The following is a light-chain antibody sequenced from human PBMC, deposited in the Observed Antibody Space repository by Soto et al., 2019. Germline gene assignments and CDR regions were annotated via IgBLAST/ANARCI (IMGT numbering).Light chain of an antibody. V-gene: IGKV1-5*01. Sequence: DIQMTQSPSTLSATAGDRVTITCRASQSISSWLAWYQQKPGKAPKRLIYAASSLQSGVPSRFSGSGSGTQFTLTISSLQPEDFATYYCLQHNSYPLTFGGGTKVDIK. CDR2: AAS. CDR3: LQHNSYPLT. CDR1: QSISSW. J-gene: IGKJ4*01.